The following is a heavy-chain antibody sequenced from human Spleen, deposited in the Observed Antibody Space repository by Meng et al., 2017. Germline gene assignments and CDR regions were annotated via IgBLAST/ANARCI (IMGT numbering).Heavy chain of an antibody. CDR2: IYYSGST. Sequence: QVQLQESGPGLVKPSQTLSLTCTVSGDSISSGVHYWSWIRQHPGGGLEWIGYIYYSGSTNYNPSLKSRLIISVDTSNNQFSLKLSSVTAADTAVYYCARAYDWGFFDLWGRGTLVTVSS. J-gene: IGHJ2*01. D-gene: IGHD3-10*02. CDR3: ARAYDWGFFDL. CDR1: GDSISSGVHY. V-gene: IGHV4-31*03.